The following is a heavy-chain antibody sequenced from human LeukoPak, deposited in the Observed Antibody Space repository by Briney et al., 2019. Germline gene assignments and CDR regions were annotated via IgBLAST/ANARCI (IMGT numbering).Heavy chain of an antibody. Sequence: SQTLSLTCVISEDSVSSNSATWNWLRQSPSRGREWLGRTYSRSRWYNDYAVSVKGRITINPDTSKNQFSLQLNSVTPDDTAVXYCARDGSAWYFDSWGQGTLVTVSS. J-gene: IGHJ4*02. V-gene: IGHV6-1*01. CDR3: ARDGSAWYFDS. CDR2: TYSRSRWYN. CDR1: EDSVSSNSAT. D-gene: IGHD6-25*01.